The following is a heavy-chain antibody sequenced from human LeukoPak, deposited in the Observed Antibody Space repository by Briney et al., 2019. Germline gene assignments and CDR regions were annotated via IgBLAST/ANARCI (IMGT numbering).Heavy chain of an antibody. CDR1: GGSISSYY. CDR2: IYYSGST. CDR3: ARVALAYCGGDCYPFDY. D-gene: IGHD2-21*02. V-gene: IGHV4-59*01. J-gene: IGHJ4*02. Sequence: PSETLSLTCTVSGGSISSYYWSWIRQPPGKGLEWIGYIYYSGSTNYNPSLKSRVTISVDTSKNQFSLKLSPVTAADTAVYYCARVALAYCGGDCYPFDYWGQGTLVTVSS.